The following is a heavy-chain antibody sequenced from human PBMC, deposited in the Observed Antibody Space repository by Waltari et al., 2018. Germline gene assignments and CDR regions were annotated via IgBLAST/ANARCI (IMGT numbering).Heavy chain of an antibody. D-gene: IGHD1-1*01. Sequence: QVQLQESGPGLVKPSETLSLTCAVSGYSIRGYHWSWIRRPPGKGLAWIGEMDGSGGSSYRYPSLKSRVALSVDTSKNQFSLNLNSVTAADTAVYFCARGAWRFDYWGQGVLVTVSS. J-gene: IGHJ4*02. CDR2: MDGSGGSS. CDR3: ARGAWRFDY. CDR1: GYSIRGYH. V-gene: IGHV4-38-2*01.